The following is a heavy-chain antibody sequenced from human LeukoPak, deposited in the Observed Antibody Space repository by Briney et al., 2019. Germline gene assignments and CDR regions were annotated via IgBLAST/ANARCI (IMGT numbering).Heavy chain of an antibody. J-gene: IGHJ4*02. D-gene: IGHD3-10*01. CDR3: AKGDGSGSFLIDY. CDR2: ISSDGSRK. CDR1: GFTFSSKS. V-gene: IGHV3-30-3*01. Sequence: PGGSLRLSCVASGFTFSSKSLHWVRQPPGRGLEWLSFISSDGSRKYYGDFVEGRFTVSRDNSMHTLYLQVDTLRAGDTAMYYCAKGDGSGSFLIDYWGQGTLVTVSS.